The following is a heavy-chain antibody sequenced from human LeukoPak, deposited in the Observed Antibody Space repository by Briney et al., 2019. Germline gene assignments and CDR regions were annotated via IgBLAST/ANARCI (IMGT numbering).Heavy chain of an antibody. V-gene: IGHV3-23*01. Sequence: GGSLRLSCVASGFTFTKCAMSWIRQAPGKGLEWVAIITATGDTAYYADSVKGRFTISRDNSRNTVYMQMDSLRAEDTAIYYCAGDWNSDWYSSLDYWGQGSQVTVSP. J-gene: IGHJ4*02. CDR1: GFTFTKCA. CDR2: ITATGDTA. CDR3: AGDWNSDWYSSLDY. D-gene: IGHD6-19*01.